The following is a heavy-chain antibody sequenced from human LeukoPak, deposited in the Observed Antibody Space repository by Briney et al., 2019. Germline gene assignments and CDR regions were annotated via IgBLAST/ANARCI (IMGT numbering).Heavy chain of an antibody. CDR3: AREKIPSY. V-gene: IGHV3-66*01. Sequence: GGSLRLSCAASGFTVSSNYMSWVRQAPGKGLEWVSIIYTGDNTFYADSVKGRFTISRDNSKNTLYLQINSLRAEDTAVYYCAREKIPSYWGQGTLVTVSS. CDR1: GFTVSSNY. CDR2: IYTGDNT. J-gene: IGHJ4*02.